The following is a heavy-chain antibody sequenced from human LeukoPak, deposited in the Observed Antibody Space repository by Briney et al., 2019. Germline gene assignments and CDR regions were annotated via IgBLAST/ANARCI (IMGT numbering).Heavy chain of an antibody. Sequence: ASVKVSCKASGYTFTSYDINWVRQATGQGLEWMGWMNPNSGNTGYAQKFQGRVTMTRNTSISTAYMELSSLRSEDTAVYYCARGIDFWSGTDCWGQGTLVTVSS. CDR3: ARGIDFWSGTDC. D-gene: IGHD3-3*01. CDR1: GYTFTSYD. J-gene: IGHJ4*02. V-gene: IGHV1-8*01. CDR2: MNPNSGNT.